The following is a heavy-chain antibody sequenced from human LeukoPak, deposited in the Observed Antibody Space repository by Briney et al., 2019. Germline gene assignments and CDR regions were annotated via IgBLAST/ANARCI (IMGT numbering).Heavy chain of an antibody. J-gene: IGHJ3*02. D-gene: IGHD6-19*01. CDR3: AKSYGIAVAGEPI. CDR2: ISSTSSYI. CDR1: GFSFITYN. V-gene: IGHV3-21*01. Sequence: GGSLRLSCAASGFSFITYNMNWVRQAPGKGLEWVSSISSTSSYIYYADSVKGRFTISRDNAKNSLYLQMNSLRAEDTAVYYSAKSYGIAVAGEPIWGQGTMVTVSS.